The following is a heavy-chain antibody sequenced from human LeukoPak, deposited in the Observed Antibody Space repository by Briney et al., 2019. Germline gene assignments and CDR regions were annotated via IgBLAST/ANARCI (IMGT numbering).Heavy chain of an antibody. J-gene: IGHJ6*03. CDR1: GYTFTSYG. V-gene: IGHV1-18*01. D-gene: IGHD1-7*01. CDR2: ISAYNGNT. Sequence: GASVKVSCKASGYTFTSYGISWVRQAPGQGLEWMGWISAYNGNTNYAQKLQGRVTMTTDTSTSTAYMELRSLRSDDTAVYYCARDRENWNYVDYYYYMDVWGKGTTVTVSS. CDR3: ARDRENWNYVDYYYYMDV.